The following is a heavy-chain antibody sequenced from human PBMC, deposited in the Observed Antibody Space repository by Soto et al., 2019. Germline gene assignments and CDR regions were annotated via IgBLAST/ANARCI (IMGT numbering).Heavy chain of an antibody. D-gene: IGHD4-4*01. CDR2: INHSGST. V-gene: IGHV4-34*01. CDR3: AALNNYEINWFDP. CDR1: GGSFSGYY. Sequence: SETLSLTCAVYGGSFSGYYWSWIRQPPGKGLEWIGEINHSGSTNYNPSLKSRVTISVDTSKNQFSLKLSSVTAADTAVYYCAALNNYEINWFDPWGQGTLVT. J-gene: IGHJ5*02.